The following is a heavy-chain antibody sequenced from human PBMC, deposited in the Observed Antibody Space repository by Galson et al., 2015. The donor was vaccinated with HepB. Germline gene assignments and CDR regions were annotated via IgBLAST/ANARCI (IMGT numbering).Heavy chain of an antibody. J-gene: IGHJ4*02. Sequence: SLRLSCAASGFTFSSYAMHWVRQAPGKGLEWVAVISYDGSNKYYADSVKGRFTISRDNSKNTLYLQMNSLRAEDTAVYYCAVEEGYSRATTDGDKWPNDGYWGQGTLVTVSS. CDR2: ISYDGSNK. CDR3: AVEEGYSRATTDGDKWPNDGY. V-gene: IGHV3-30-3*01. D-gene: IGHD5-12*01. CDR1: GFTFSSYA.